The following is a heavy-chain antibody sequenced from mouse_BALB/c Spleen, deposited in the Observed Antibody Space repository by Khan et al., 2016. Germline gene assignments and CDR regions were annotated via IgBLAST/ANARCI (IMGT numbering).Heavy chain of an antibody. J-gene: IGHJ4*01. D-gene: IGHD2-10*01. Sequence: QVQLQQSGAELMKPGASVKISCKATGYTFSSYWIEWVKQSPGHGLEWIGEILPGTGNTTYNDKFKGKATFTVDTSSTTAYMQLSSLKYEDSSVYYCARAYYGHYYAMDYWGQGTSVTVSS. V-gene: IGHV1-9*01. CDR2: ILPGTGNT. CDR1: GYTFSSYW. CDR3: ARAYYGHYYAMDY.